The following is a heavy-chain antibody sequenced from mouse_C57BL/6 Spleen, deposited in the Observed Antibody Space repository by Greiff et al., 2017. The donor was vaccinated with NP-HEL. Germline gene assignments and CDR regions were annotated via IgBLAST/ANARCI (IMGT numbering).Heavy chain of an antibody. V-gene: IGHV1-85*01. CDR2: IYPRDGST. Sequence: QVQLKESGPELVKPGASVKLSCKASGYTFTSYDINWVKQRPGQGLEWIGWIYPRDGSTKYNEKFKGKATLTVDTSSSTAYMELHSLTSEDSSVYFWAREGVYYGSSYVWFAYWGQGTLVTVSA. CDR1: GYTFTSYD. CDR3: AREGVYYGSSYVWFAY. D-gene: IGHD1-1*01. J-gene: IGHJ3*01.